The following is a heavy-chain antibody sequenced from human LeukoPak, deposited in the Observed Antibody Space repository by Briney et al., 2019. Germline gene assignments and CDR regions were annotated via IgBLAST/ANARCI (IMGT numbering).Heavy chain of an antibody. CDR1: GGSISSGDYY. V-gene: IGHV4-30-4*01. J-gene: IGHJ4*02. Sequence: SETLSLTCTVSGGSISSGDYYWSWIRQPPGKGLGWIGYIYYSGSTCYNPSLKSRVTISVDTSKNQFSLKLSSVTAADTAVYYCARTTVTTHFDYWGQGTLVTVSS. CDR3: ARTTVTTHFDY. D-gene: IGHD4-17*01. CDR2: IYYSGST.